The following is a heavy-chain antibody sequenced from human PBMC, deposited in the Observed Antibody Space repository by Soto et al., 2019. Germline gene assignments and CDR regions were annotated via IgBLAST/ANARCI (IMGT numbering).Heavy chain of an antibody. CDR1: GGSISSSSYC. CDR2: MHFSGST. D-gene: IGHD6-25*01. J-gene: IGHJ4*02. V-gene: IGHV4-39*01. CDR3: ASSSDWHIIDY. Sequence: QLQLQESGPGLVKTPETLSLTCTVSGGSISSSSYCWGWIRQPPGKGLEWIGSMHFSGSTYYNPSLKSRVTIYVDTSKNQFSLKLSSVTAADTAVYYCASSSDWHIIDYWGQGTLVTVSS.